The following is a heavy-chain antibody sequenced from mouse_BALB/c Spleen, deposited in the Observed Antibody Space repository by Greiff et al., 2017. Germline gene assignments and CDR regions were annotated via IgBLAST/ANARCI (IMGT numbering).Heavy chain of an antibody. CDR1: GYSFTGYY. V-gene: IGHV1S34*01. Sequence: LVKTGASVKISCKASGYSFTGYYMHWVKQSPGKSLEWIGYISCYNGATSYNQKFKGKATFTVDTSSSTAYMQFNSLTSEDSAVYYSASSGDGSSYVKDWYCDVWGAGTTVTVSS. CDR2: ISCYNGAT. CDR3: ASSGDGSSYVKDWYCDV. J-gene: IGHJ1*01. D-gene: IGHD1-1*01.